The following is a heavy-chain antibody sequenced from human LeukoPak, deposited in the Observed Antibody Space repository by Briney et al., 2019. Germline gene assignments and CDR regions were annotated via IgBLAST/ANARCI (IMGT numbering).Heavy chain of an antibody. D-gene: IGHD3-10*01. V-gene: IGHV3-23*01. CDR2: ICGSGGST. CDR1: VFTFSSYA. Sequence: GGSLRLSCEASVFTFSSYAMSWVRQAPGKGLEWVSGICGSGGSTYYADSVKGRFTISRDNSKNTLYPQMNSLRAEDTAVYYCAKDLKVRGVFEYWGQGTLVTVSS. J-gene: IGHJ4*02. CDR3: AKDLKVRGVFEY.